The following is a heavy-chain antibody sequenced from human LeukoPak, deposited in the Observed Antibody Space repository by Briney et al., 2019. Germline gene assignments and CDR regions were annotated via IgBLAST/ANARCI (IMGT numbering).Heavy chain of an antibody. Sequence: PSETLSLTCAVYGGSFSDYYWSWIRQPPGKGLEWIGEINHSGSTNYNPSLKSRVTISVDTSKNQFSLKLSSVTAADTAVYYCARESWRSGYGYGIRGVFDYWGQGTLVTVSS. V-gene: IGHV4-34*01. D-gene: IGHD5-18*01. CDR2: INHSGST. CDR3: ARESWRSGYGYGIRGVFDY. J-gene: IGHJ4*02. CDR1: GGSFSDYY.